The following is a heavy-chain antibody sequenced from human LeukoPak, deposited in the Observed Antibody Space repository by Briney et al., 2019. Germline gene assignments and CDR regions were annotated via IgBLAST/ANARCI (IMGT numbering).Heavy chain of an antibody. CDR1: GYTFTSYD. D-gene: IGHD6-6*01. J-gene: IGHJ6*02. V-gene: IGHV1-8*01. Sequence: GASVKVSCKASGYTFTSYDINWVRQATGQGLEWMGCMNPNSGNTGYAQKFQGRVTMTRNTSISTAYMELSSLRSEDTAVYYCARGPITAARPRIYSYYYGMDVWGQGTTVTVSS. CDR2: MNPNSGNT. CDR3: ARGPITAARPRIYSYYYGMDV.